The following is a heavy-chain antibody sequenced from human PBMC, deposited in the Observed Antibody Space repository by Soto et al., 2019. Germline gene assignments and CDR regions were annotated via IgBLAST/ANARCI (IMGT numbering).Heavy chain of an antibody. V-gene: IGHV1-2*04. J-gene: IGHJ6*02. CDR1: GYTFTGYY. CDR2: INPNSGGT. CDR3: ARGGATSFGVVHYYYYGMDV. Sequence: ASVKVSCKASGYTFTGYYMHWGRQAPGQGLEWMGWINPNSGGTNYAQKFQGWVTMTRDTSISTAYMELSRLRSDDTAVYYCARGGATSFGVVHYYYYGMDVWGQGTTVTVSS. D-gene: IGHD3-3*01.